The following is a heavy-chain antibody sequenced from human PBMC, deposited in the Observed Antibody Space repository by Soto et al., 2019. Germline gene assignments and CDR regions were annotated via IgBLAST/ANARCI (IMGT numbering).Heavy chain of an antibody. CDR1: WGPFINVD. CDR3: ARGPPALITSFFAY. Sequence: ASLWLMGSVRWGPFINVDWSLIVHAPGRGLESIGCVHESGSTHYNPSLKGRVTISLPTSKSQFSLSLRSATAADTATHYCARGPPALITSFFAYCGQGIPVTVSS. D-gene: IGHD1-20*01. CDR2: VHESGST. J-gene: IGHJ4*02. V-gene: IGHV4-59*03.